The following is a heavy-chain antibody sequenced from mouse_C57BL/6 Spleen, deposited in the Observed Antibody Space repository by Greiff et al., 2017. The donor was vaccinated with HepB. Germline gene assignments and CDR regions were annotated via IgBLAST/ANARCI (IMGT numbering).Heavy chain of an antibody. CDR1: GYTFTSYW. J-gene: IGHJ2*01. V-gene: IGHV1-59*01. D-gene: IGHD2-5*01. CDR3: ARWDSNYVGY. Sequence: VQLQQPGAELVRPGTSVKLSCKASGYTFTSYWMHWVKQRPGQGLEWIGVIDPSDSYTNYNQKFKGKATLTVDTSSSTAYMQLSSLTSEDSAVYYCARWDSNYVGYWGQGTTLTVSS. CDR2: IDPSDSYT.